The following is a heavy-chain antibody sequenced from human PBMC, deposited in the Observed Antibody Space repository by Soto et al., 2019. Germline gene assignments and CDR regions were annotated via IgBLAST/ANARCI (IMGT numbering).Heavy chain of an antibody. Sequence: SETLCLTCTVSGGSISSYYWRWIRQPPGKGLEWIGYIYYSGSTNYNPSLKSRVTISVDTSKNQFSLKLSSVTAADTAVYYCARVGGPRDYGDYTDHYYYYYMDVWGKGTTVTVSS. D-gene: IGHD4-17*01. V-gene: IGHV4-59*01. J-gene: IGHJ6*03. CDR3: ARVGGPRDYGDYTDHYYYYYMDV. CDR2: IYYSGST. CDR1: GGSISSYY.